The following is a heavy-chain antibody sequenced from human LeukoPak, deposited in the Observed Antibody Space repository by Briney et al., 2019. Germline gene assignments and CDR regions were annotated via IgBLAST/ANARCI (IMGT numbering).Heavy chain of an antibody. D-gene: IGHD1-1*01. CDR3: AREAGTNAGQFDP. Sequence: ASVNVSCKASGYTFTSFGISWVRQAPGQGLEWMGWISAYNGNTNYAQNLQGRVTMTTDTPTSTAYMELRSLRSDDTAVYYGAREAGTNAGQFDPWGQGTLVTVSS. J-gene: IGHJ5*02. V-gene: IGHV1-18*01. CDR1: GYTFTSFG. CDR2: ISAYNGNT.